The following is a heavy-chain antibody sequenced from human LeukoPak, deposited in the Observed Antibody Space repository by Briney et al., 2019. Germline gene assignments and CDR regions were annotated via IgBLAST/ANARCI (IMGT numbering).Heavy chain of an antibody. CDR1: GGSISSSSYY. J-gene: IGHJ5*02. CDR2: INHSGST. D-gene: IGHD3-3*01. V-gene: IGHV4-39*07. Sequence: SETLSLTCTVSGGSISSSSYYWSWIRQPPGKGLEWIGEINHSGSTNYNPSLKSRVTISVDTSKNQFSLKLSSVTAADTAVYYCASSLYDFWSGYLSNWFDPWGQGTLVTVSS. CDR3: ASSLYDFWSGYLSNWFDP.